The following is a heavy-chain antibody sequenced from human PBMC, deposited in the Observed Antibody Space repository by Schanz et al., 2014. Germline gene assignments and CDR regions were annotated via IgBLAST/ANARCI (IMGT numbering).Heavy chain of an antibody. D-gene: IGHD2-8*02. CDR3: ARDSLRGATGGYGMDV. CDR1: GASISVRNW. CDR2: IYHSGNT. Sequence: QVQLQESAPGLVKPSGTLSLTSVVSGASISVRNWRGWVRQPQGKGLGWNGEIYHSGNTNYNPSLKSRDARSVDKAKNHLALTYRSVTAADTAVNYCARDSLRGATGGYGMDVWGQGTTVTVSS. J-gene: IGHJ6*02. V-gene: IGHV4-4*02.